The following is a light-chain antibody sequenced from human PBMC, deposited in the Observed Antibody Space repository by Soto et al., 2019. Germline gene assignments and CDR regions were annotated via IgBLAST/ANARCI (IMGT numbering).Light chain of an antibody. J-gene: IGKJ4*01. V-gene: IGKV1-39*01. CDR3: QQSYSSAPLT. CDR1: QTIDSY. Sequence: DIQMTQSPSSLSASVGERVTISCRASQTIDSYLNWYQQKPGKAPKLLIYAASSLQSGVPSRFSGSGSGTDFTLTINNLQPEDVASYYCQQSYSSAPLTFGGGTKVDIK. CDR2: AAS.